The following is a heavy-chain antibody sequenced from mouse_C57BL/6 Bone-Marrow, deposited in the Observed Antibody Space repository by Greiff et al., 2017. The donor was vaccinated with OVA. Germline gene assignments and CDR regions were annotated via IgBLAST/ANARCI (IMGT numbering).Heavy chain of an antibody. CDR1: GYTFTSYW. CDR3: SRITTVVGDFDY. D-gene: IGHD1-1*01. CDR2: IHPNSGST. Sequence: VQLQQPGAELVKPGASVKLSCKASGYTFTSYWMHWVKQRPGQGLEWIGMIHPNSGSTNYNEKFKSKATLTVDKSSSTAYMQLSSLTSEDSAVYYCSRITTVVGDFDYWGQGPTLTFSS. J-gene: IGHJ2*01. V-gene: IGHV1-64*01.